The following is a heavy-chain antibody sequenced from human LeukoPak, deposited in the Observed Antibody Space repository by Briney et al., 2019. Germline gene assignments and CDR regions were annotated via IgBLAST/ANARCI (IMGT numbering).Heavy chain of an antibody. CDR3: ARDGRDGYIDY. J-gene: IGHJ4*02. V-gene: IGHV3-7*01. Sequence: GGSLRLSCAASGFTCTNYWLSWVRQAPGKGLEWVANIHEDGTKKYYVASVKRGFTTSRDTAKNSLYLQMNSLRAEDTAVYYCARDGRDGYIDYWGQGTLVTVSS. CDR2: IHEDGTKK. D-gene: IGHD5-24*01. CDR1: GFTCTNYW.